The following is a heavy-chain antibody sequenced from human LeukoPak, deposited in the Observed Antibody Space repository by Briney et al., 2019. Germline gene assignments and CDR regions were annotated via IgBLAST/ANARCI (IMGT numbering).Heavy chain of an antibody. CDR2: IRYDGSYK. CDR3: AKQAGSTAYFDY. D-gene: IGHD4-17*01. V-gene: IGHV3-30*02. Sequence: GGSLRLSCAASGFTFSSYGMHWVRQAPGKGLEWVAFIRYDGSYKHYADSVKGRFTISRDNAKNMLFLQMNSLTTEDTSVFYCAKQAGSTAYFDYWGQGTLVTVSS. CDR1: GFTFSSYG. J-gene: IGHJ4*02.